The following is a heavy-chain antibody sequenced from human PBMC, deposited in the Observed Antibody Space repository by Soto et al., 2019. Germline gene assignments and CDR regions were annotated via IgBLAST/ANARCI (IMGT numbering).Heavy chain of an antibody. CDR1: GGTFSSYA. D-gene: IGHD2-2*01. Sequence: SVKVSCKASGGTFSSYAISWVRQAPGQGLEWMGGIIPIFGTANYAQKFQGRVTITTDKSTSTAYMELSSLRSEDMIVYSCVRGSAPRIVVVPAATWFDPWGQGTLVTVSS. CDR2: IIPIFGTA. J-gene: IGHJ5*02. V-gene: IGHV1-69*05. CDR3: VRGSAPRIVVVPAATWFDP.